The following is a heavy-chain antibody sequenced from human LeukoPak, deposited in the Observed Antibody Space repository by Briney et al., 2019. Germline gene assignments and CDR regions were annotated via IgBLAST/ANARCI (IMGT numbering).Heavy chain of an antibody. V-gene: IGHV1-3*01. CDR2: INAGNGNT. D-gene: IGHD6-13*01. CDR1: GYTFTSYA. Sequence: ASVKVSCKASGYTFTSYATHWVRQAPGQRLEWMGWINAGNGNTKYSQKFQGRVTITRDTSASTAYVELSSLRSEDTAVYYCARDQSSSWSNVFDPWGQGTLVTVSS. CDR3: ARDQSSSWSNVFDP. J-gene: IGHJ5*02.